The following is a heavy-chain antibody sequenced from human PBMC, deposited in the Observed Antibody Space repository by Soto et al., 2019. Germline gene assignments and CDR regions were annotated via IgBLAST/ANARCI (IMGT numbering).Heavy chain of an antibody. V-gene: IGHV3-9*01. J-gene: IGHJ3*02. CDR2: ISWNSGSI. CDR3: AKDKIGTGAAFDI. D-gene: IGHD6-13*01. CDR1: GFTFDDYA. Sequence: PGGSLRLSCAASGFTFDDYAMHWVRQAPGKGLEWVSGISWNSGSIGYADSVKGRFTISRDNAKNSLYLQMNSLRAEDTALYYCAKDKIGTGAAFDIWGQGTMVTVSS.